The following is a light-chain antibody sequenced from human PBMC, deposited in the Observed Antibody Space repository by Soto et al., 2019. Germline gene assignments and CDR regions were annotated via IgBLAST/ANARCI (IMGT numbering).Light chain of an antibody. Sequence: DIVMTQSPDSLAVSLGERATINCKSSQSVLCSSNNKKYLAWYPRTQGKPPKXXIYWASPRDSGVRDLFSGSGAGTDCTRPISSLQAEDVAVDYCQQYYSTPRTFGQGTKVDIK. CDR3: QQYYSTPRT. J-gene: IGKJ1*01. CDR2: WAS. CDR1: QSVLCSSNNKKY. V-gene: IGKV4-1*01.